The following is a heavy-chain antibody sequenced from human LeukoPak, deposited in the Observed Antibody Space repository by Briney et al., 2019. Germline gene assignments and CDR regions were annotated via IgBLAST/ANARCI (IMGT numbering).Heavy chain of an antibody. V-gene: IGHV3-30*02. CDR2: IQDDGAKT. CDR1: GFTFNTYP. J-gene: IGHJ4*02. D-gene: IGHD3-22*01. CDR3: ATQTITLVVVISPFDY. Sequence: GGSLRLSCAASGFTFNTYPMHWVRQAPGRGLEWVAHIQDDGAKTNYADSVRGLFTISRDNSRSTVYLQMNSLKPDDTAVYYCATQTITLVVVISPFDYWGQGALVTVSS.